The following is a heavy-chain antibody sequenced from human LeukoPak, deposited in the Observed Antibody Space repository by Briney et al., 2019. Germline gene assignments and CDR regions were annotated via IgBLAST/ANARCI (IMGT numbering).Heavy chain of an antibody. CDR3: ARNDSGAYYFDY. CDR2: ISYDGSNR. J-gene: IGHJ4*02. V-gene: IGHV3-30-3*01. Sequence: GGSLRLSCAASGFTFSRNAMHWGRQAPGKGLEWVAVISYDGSNRYYADSLKCRVTISRDNSKNTLYLQMTRLRAEDTAVYYCARNDSGAYYFDYWGQGTLVTVSS. D-gene: IGHD1-1*01. CDR1: GFTFSRNA.